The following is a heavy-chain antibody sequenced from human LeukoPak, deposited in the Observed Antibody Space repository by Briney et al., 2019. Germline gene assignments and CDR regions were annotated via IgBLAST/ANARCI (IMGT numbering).Heavy chain of an antibody. CDR1: GFTFSSYA. Sequence: GRSLRLPCAASGFTFSSYAMHWVRQAPGKGLEWVAIMSYDGSNKYYADSVKGRFTISRDNSKSTLYLQMNSLRPEDTAVYYCARDHIPAANQFDYWGQGTLVTVSS. J-gene: IGHJ4*02. D-gene: IGHD2-2*01. V-gene: IGHV3-30*04. CDR3: ARDHIPAANQFDY. CDR2: MSYDGSNK.